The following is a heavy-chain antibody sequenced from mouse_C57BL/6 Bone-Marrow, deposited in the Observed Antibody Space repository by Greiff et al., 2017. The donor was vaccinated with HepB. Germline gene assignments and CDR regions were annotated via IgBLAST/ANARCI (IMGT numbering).Heavy chain of an antibody. D-gene: IGHD2-5*01. J-gene: IGHJ2*01. CDR1: GFSLTNYG. CDR2: IWSGGSP. CDR3: ARMAYYSNSNYFDN. Sequence: QVHVKQSGPGLVQPSQSLSITCTVSGFSLTNYGVHWVRQSPGKGLEWLGAIWSGGSPDYNAAFISRLSISKDNSESQVFFKMNSLQADDTAIYYWARMAYYSNSNYFDNWGQGTTLTVSS. V-gene: IGHV2-2*01.